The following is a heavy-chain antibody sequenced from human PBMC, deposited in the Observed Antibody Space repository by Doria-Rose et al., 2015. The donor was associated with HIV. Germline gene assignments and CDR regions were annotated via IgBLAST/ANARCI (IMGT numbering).Heavy chain of an antibody. CDR3: AKAPIIGPKYYFYMDV. CDR1: GFSFESYA. CDR2: ISWESGAK. V-gene: IGHV3-9*01. D-gene: IGHD3-3*01. Sequence: VQLQESGGGLVQPGRSLRLSCVGSGFSFESYAMHWVRLAPGKGLEWVAGISWESGAKGNADSVEGRFTISRDNAKKSVYLEMRRLRPEDTAFYYCAKAPIIGPKYYFYMDVWGKGTSVTVSS. J-gene: IGHJ6*03.